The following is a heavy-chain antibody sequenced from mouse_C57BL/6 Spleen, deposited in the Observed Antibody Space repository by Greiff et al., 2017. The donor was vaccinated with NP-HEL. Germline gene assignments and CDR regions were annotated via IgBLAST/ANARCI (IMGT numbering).Heavy chain of an antibody. D-gene: IGHD2-4*01. CDR2: INPSTGGT. CDR1: GYSFTGYY. CDR3: ARYDYDDGVDN. J-gene: IGHJ2*01. V-gene: IGHV1-42*01. Sequence: EVQLQESGPELVKPGASVKISCKASGYSFTGYYMNWVKQSPEKSLEWIGEINPSTGGTTYNQKFKAKATLTVDKSSSTAYMQLKSLTSEDSAVYYCARYDYDDGVDNWGQGTTLTVSS.